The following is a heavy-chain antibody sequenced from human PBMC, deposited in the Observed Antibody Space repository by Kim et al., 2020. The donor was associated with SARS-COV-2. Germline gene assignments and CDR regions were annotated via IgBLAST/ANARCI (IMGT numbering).Heavy chain of an antibody. CDR2: IYPGDSDT. CDR1: GYSFTSYW. J-gene: IGHJ6*02. D-gene: IGHD2-2*01. V-gene: IGHV5-51*01. Sequence: GESLKISCKGSGYSFTSYWIGWVRQMPGKGLEWMGIIYPGDSDTRYSPSFQGQVTISADKSISTAYLQWSSLKASDTAMYYCARLPGELLWGSYYYGMDVWGQGTTVTVSS. CDR3: ARLPGELLWGSYYYGMDV.